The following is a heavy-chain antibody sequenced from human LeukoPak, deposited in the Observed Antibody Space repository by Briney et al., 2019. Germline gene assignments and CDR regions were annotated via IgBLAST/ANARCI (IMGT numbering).Heavy chain of an antibody. D-gene: IGHD5-18*01. CDR1: GYNFTSYW. V-gene: IGHV5-51*01. Sequence: GESLKISSTGSGYNFTSYWIGWVRQMPGQGLGWMGIIYPGGSDTRYSPASQGQVNSPADKFISTAYLQWTSLKASDTATYYRARQAECTATATGWVDPWGQGTLVTVSS. CDR3: ARQAECTATATGWVDP. J-gene: IGHJ5*02. CDR2: IYPGGSDT.